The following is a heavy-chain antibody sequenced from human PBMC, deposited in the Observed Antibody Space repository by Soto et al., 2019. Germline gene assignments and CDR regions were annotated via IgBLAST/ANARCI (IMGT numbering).Heavy chain of an antibody. J-gene: IGHJ4*02. CDR2: IIPIFGTA. CDR3: ARGRGVQLWLSAYPRPYYFDY. D-gene: IGHD5-18*01. CDR1: GGTFSSYA. Sequence: SVKVSCKASGGTFSSYAISWVRQSPGQGLEWMGGIIPIFGTANYAQKFQGRVTITADESTSTAYMELSSLRSEDTAVYYCARGRGVQLWLSAYPRPYYFDYWGQGTLVTVSS. V-gene: IGHV1-69*13.